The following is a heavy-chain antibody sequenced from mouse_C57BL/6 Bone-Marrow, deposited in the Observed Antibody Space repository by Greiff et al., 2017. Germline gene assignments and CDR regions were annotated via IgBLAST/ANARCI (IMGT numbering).Heavy chain of an antibody. V-gene: IGHV1-53*01. D-gene: IGHD2-2*01. Sequence: QVQLKQPGTELVKPGASVKLSCKASGYTFTSYWMHWVKQRPGQGLEWIGNINPSNGGTNYNEKFKSKATLTVDKSSSTAYMQLSSLTSEDSAVYYCARHGLYYYAVDYWGQGTSVTVSS. J-gene: IGHJ4*01. CDR2: INPSNGGT. CDR1: GYTFTSYW. CDR3: ARHGLYYYAVDY.